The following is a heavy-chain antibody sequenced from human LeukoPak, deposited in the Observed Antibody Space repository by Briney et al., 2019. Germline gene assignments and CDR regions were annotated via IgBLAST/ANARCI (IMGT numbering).Heavy chain of an antibody. CDR3: ATPLYYYGSGSYYY. J-gene: IGHJ4*02. CDR2: IYYSGST. D-gene: IGHD3-10*01. CDR1: GVSVSSGSYY. Sequence: NASETLSLTCTVSGVSVSSGSYYWSWIRQPPGKGLEWIGYIYYSGSTNYNPSLKSRVTISVDTSKNQFSLKLSSVTAADTAVYYCATPLYYYGSGSYYYWGQGTLVTVSS. V-gene: IGHV4-61*01.